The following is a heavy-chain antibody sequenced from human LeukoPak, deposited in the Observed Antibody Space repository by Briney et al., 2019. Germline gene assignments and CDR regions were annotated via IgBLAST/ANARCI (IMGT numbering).Heavy chain of an antibody. CDR3: VRLEIAAVGGFFNY. J-gene: IGHJ4*02. CDR2: IYHSGST. V-gene: IGHV4-39*07. CDR1: GGSISAISGGPYY. D-gene: IGHD2-21*01. Sequence: SETLSLTCTVSGGSISAISGGPYYWGWIRQPPGKGLEWIGEIYHSGSTSYNPSLKSRVTISVDKSKNRFSLILTSVTAADTAVYYCVRLEIAAVGGFFNYWGQGTLVTVSS.